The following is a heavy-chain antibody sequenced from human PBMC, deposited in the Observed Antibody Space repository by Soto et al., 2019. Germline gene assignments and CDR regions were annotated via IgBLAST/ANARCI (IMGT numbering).Heavy chain of an antibody. Sequence: GGSLSLSCAAPGFTFSSYVMSWVRQAPGKGLEWVSGISGSGGTTDYADSVKGRFTISRDNSKNTLYLQMNSLRAEDTPVYYCAKDLFSSSWLDFWGQGTLVTVSS. J-gene: IGHJ4*02. CDR2: ISGSGGTT. CDR1: GFTFSSYV. V-gene: IGHV3-23*01. CDR3: AKDLFSSSWLDF. D-gene: IGHD6-13*01.